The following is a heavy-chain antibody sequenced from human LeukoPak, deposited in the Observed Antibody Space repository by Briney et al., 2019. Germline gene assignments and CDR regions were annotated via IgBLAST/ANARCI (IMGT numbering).Heavy chain of an antibody. Sequence: PSEILSLTCTVSGYSISSGYYWGWIRQPPGKGLEWIGSIYHSGSTYYNPSLKSRVTITVDTSKNQFSLKLSSVTAADTAVYCCASVGSSWGKPFDYWGQGTLVTVSS. CDR2: IYHSGST. CDR3: ASVGSSWGKPFDY. V-gene: IGHV4-38-2*02. CDR1: GYSISSGYY. J-gene: IGHJ4*02. D-gene: IGHD6-13*01.